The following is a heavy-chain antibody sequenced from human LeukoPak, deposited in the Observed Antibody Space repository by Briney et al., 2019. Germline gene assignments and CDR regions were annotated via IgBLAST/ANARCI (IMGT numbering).Heavy chain of an antibody. CDR1: GGSISSYY. CDR3: ARGRCRNSGCRPYFDY. V-gene: IGHV4-59*01. Sequence: SETLSLTCTVSGGSISSYYWSWIRQPPGKGLEWIGYIYYSGSTNYNPSLKSRVTISTDTSKSQFSLNLRSVTAEDTGIYYCARGRCRNSGCRPYFDYWGQGTQVTVSS. D-gene: IGHD2/OR15-2a*01. CDR2: IYYSGST. J-gene: IGHJ4*02.